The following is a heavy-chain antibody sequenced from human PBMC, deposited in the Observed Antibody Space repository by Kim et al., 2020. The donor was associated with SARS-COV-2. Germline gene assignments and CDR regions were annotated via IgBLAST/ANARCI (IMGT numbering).Heavy chain of an antibody. J-gene: IGHJ4*02. D-gene: IGHD3-10*01. Sequence: PCHKGRVTISVDTSKAQFTLKLSSVTAADTAVYYCARGLWFGAMGYYFDYWGQGTLVTVSS. CDR3: ARGLWFGAMGYYFDY. V-gene: IGHV4-34*01.